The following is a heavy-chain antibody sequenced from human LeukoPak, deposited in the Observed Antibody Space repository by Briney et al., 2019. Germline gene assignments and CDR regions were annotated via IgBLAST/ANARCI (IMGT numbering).Heavy chain of an antibody. J-gene: IGHJ4*02. Sequence: GGSLRLSCAASGFTFSSYAMHWVRQAPGKGLEYVSAISSNGGSTYYANSVKGRFTISRDNSKNTLYLQMGSLRAEDMAVYYCARGSSFDYWGQGTLVTVSS. V-gene: IGHV3-64*01. CDR2: ISSNGGST. CDR3: ARGSSFDY. CDR1: GFTFSSYA.